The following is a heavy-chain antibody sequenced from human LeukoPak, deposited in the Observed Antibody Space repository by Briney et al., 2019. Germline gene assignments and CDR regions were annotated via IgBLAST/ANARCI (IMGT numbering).Heavy chain of an antibody. CDR3: ARDPVPNIAARRSYYYYYYYMDV. J-gene: IGHJ6*03. Sequence: ASVKVSCKASGYTFTSYDINWVRQATGQGLEWMGWINPNSGGTNYAQKFQGRVTMTRDTSISTAYMELSRLRSDDTAVYYCARDPVPNIAARRSYYYYYYYMDVWGKGATVTVSS. CDR1: GYTFTSYD. D-gene: IGHD6-6*01. V-gene: IGHV1-2*02. CDR2: INPNSGGT.